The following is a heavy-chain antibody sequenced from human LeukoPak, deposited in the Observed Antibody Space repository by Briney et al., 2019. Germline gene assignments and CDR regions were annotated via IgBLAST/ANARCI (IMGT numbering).Heavy chain of an antibody. CDR1: GFTFSSYE. D-gene: IGHD1-26*01. CDR2: ISSSGSTI. Sequence: GGSLRLSCAASGFTFSSYEMNWVRQAPGKGLEWVSYISSSGSTIYYADSVKGRFTISRDNAKNSLYLQMNSLRAEDTAVYYCASLRGWAFDIWGQGTMVTVSS. J-gene: IGHJ3*02. CDR3: ASLRGWAFDI. V-gene: IGHV3-48*03.